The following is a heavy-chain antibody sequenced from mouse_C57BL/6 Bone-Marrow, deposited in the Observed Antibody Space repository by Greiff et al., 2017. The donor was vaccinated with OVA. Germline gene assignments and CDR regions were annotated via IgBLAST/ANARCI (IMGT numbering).Heavy chain of an antibody. CDR3: TRDYGSSYFAY. CDR1: GYTFTDYE. J-gene: IGHJ3*01. D-gene: IGHD1-1*01. Sequence: QVQLKESGAELVRPGASVTLSCKASGYTFTDYEMHWVMQTPVHGLEWIGAIDPETGGTAYNQKFKGKAILTADKSSSTAYMELRSLTSEDSAVYYCTRDYGSSYFAYWGQGTLVTVSA. CDR2: IDPETGGT. V-gene: IGHV1-15*01.